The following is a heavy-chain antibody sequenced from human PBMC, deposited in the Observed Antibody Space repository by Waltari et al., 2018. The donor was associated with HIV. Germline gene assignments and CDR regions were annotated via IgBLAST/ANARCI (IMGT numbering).Heavy chain of an antibody. V-gene: IGHV3-73*01. Sequence: EVQLVESGGGLVQPGGSLQLSCAASGLTFSGSTTHWVRQASGKGLEGVGRSRTKANSYATAYAASVKGRFIISRDDSKNTAYLQMNNLKTEDTAVYYCTRLVAAVAGTGYWGQGTLVTVSS. CDR2: SRTKANSYAT. CDR1: GLTFSGST. CDR3: TRLVAAVAGTGY. J-gene: IGHJ4*02. D-gene: IGHD6-19*01.